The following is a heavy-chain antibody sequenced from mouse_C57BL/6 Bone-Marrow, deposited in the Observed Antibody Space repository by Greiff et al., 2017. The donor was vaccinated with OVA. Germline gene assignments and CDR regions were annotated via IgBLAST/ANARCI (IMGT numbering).Heavy chain of an antibody. CDR2: ISDGGSYT. CDR1: GFTFSSYA. CDR3: ARGGGAWFAY. J-gene: IGHJ3*01. D-gene: IGHD1-1*02. V-gene: IGHV5-4*03. Sequence: EVKLQESGGGLVKPGGSLKLSCAASGFTFSSYAMSWVRQTPEKRLEWVATISDGGSYTYYPDNVKGRFTISRDNAKNNLYLQMSHLKSEDTAMYYCARGGGAWFAYGGQGTLVTVSA.